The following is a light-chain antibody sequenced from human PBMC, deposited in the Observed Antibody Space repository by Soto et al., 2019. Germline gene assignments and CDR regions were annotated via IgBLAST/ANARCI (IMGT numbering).Light chain of an antibody. CDR3: CSYAGSYPFV. CDR2: DVD. V-gene: IGLV2-11*01. Sequence: QSVLTQPRSVSLSPGQSVTISCTGTSSDVGGYNYVSWYQRHPGKAPKLMIYDVDKRPSGVPGRFSGSKSGNTASLTISGLQAEDEADYYCCSYAGSYPFVFGTGTKVTVL. CDR1: SSDVGGYNY. J-gene: IGLJ1*01.